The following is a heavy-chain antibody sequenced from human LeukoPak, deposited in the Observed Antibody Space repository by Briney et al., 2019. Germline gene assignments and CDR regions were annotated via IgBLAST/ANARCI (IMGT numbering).Heavy chain of an antibody. V-gene: IGHV3-23*01. J-gene: IGHJ4*02. Sequence: PGGSLRLSCAASGFTFSSYAMSWVRQAPGKGLEWVSAISGSGGSTYYADSVKGRFTIPRDNSKNTLYLQMNSLRAEDTAVYYCAKAGQSTVTTRVNVSPFDYWGQGTLVTVSS. CDR1: GFTFSSYA. CDR2: ISGSGGST. CDR3: AKAGQSTVTTRVNVSPFDY. D-gene: IGHD4-17*01.